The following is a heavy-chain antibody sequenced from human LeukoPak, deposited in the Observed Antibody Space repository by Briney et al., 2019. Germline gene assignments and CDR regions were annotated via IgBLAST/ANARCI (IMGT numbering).Heavy chain of an antibody. CDR3: ARWSGGREWWYHNGMDV. CDR2: ISAYNGKT. CDR1: GYIFTDYG. V-gene: IGHV1-18*01. Sequence: ASLKVSCKASGYIFTDYGIAWVRQAPGQGLEWMGWISAYNGKTNSTQQFQGRVTMTTDTSTSTGYMEVRSLRSDDTALYYCARWSGGREWWYHNGMDVWGQGTTVTVSS. J-gene: IGHJ6*02. D-gene: IGHD2-15*01.